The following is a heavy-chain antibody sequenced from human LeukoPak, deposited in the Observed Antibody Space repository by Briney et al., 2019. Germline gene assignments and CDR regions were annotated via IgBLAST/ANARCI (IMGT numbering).Heavy chain of an antibody. V-gene: IGHV1-2*02. D-gene: IGHD3-22*01. CDR1: GYSFSDYY. CDR3: ARIYYAFDY. Sequence: GASVKVSCKASGYSFSDYYMYWVRQAPGQGLEWMGWINPNSGGTNFAQKFQGRVTMTRDTSISTAYMELSRLTSDDTAVYYCARIYYAFDYWGQGTPITVSS. J-gene: IGHJ4*02. CDR2: INPNSGGT.